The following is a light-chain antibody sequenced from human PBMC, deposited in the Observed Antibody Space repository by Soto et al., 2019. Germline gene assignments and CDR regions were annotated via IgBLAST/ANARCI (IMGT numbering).Light chain of an antibody. CDR2: GAS. CDR1: QSVSSN. V-gene: IGKV3-15*01. J-gene: IGKJ5*01. Sequence: VLTKAPVPRSWTPGVRATLXXRASQSVSSNLAWYQQKPGQAPRLLIYGASTRATGIPARFSGSGSGTEFTLTISSLQSEDFAVYYCQQYNKWPITFGQGSRLEIK. CDR3: QQYNKWPIT.